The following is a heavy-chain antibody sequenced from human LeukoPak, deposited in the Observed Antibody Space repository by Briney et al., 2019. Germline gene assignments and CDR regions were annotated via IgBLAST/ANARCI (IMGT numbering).Heavy chain of an antibody. V-gene: IGHV3-15*01. CDR3: TADSSGYYYWFDP. J-gene: IGHJ5*02. CDR1: GFTFSNAW. Sequence: GGSLRLSCAASGFTFSNAWMSWVRQAPGKVLEWVGRIKSKTDGGTTDYAAPVKGRFTISRDDSKNTLYLKMNSLKTEDTAVYYCTADSSGYYYWFDPWGQGTLVTVSS. D-gene: IGHD3-22*01. CDR2: IKSKTDGGTT.